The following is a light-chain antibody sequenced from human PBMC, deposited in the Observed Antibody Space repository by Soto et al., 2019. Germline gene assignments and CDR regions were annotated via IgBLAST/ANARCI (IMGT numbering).Light chain of an antibody. Sequence: DIQMTQSPSSLSASVGDRVTITCRASQSISSYLNWYQQKPGKAPKLLIYAASSLQSGVPSRFSGSGSGTDFTLTISSPQPEDFATYYCQQSYSTPPKGLTFGGGTKVEIK. CDR1: QSISSY. CDR3: QQSYSTPPKGLT. CDR2: AAS. V-gene: IGKV1-39*01. J-gene: IGKJ4*01.